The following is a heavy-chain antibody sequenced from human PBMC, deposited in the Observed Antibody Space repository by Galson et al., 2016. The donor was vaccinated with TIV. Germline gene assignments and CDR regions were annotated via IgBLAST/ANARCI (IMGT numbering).Heavy chain of an antibody. J-gene: IGHJ3*02. CDR3: ARHKCYDGIYHASDS. CDR2: LYPGDSHA. V-gene: IGHV5-51*01. D-gene: IGHD3-22*01. CDR1: GYSFTSYY. Sequence: QSGAEVKKPGESLRISCKGSGYSFTSYYIAWVRQMPGKGLEWMGILYPGDSHARYSPSFQGQVTISADKSIRTAYLQWSSLKASDTAIYYCARHKCYDGIYHASDSWGQGTMVTVSS.